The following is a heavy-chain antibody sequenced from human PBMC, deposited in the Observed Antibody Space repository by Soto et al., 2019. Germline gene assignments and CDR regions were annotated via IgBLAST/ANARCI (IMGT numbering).Heavy chain of an antibody. CDR3: AKGFLPNQNYY. J-gene: IGHJ4*02. D-gene: IGHD2-2*01. CDR1: GFTFSSYA. Sequence: GGSLRLSCAASGFTFSSYAMSWVRQAPGKGLEWVSAISGSGGSTYYADSVKGRFTISRGNSKNTLYLQMNSLRAEDTAVYYCAKGFLPNQNYYWGQGTLVTVSS. CDR2: ISGSGGST. V-gene: IGHV3-23*01.